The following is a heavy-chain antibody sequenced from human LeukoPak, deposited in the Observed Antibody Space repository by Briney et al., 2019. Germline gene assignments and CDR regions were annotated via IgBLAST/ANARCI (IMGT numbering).Heavy chain of an antibody. J-gene: IGHJ6*03. V-gene: IGHV3-9*03. Sequence: GGSLRLSCAASGFTFDDYAMHWVRQAPGKGPEWVSGISWNSGSIGYADSVKGRFTISRDNAKNSLYLQMDSLRAEDMALYYCAKDIARSGYYYMDVWGKGTTVTVSS. CDR2: ISWNSGSI. CDR3: AKDIARSGYYYMDV. CDR1: GFTFDDYA.